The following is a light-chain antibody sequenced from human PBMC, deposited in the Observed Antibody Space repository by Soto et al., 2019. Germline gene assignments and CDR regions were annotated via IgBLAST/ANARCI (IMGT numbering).Light chain of an antibody. J-gene: IGLJ2*01. CDR3: QSYDSSLIGGI. V-gene: IGLV1-40*01. Sequence: QTVVTQPPSVSGAPGQRVTISCTGSSSNIGAHYDVHWYQQLPGTAPKLLIYGNTNRPSRVPDRFSGSKSGTSASLTITGLQAEDEADYYCQSYDSSLIGGIFGGGTKLTVL. CDR1: SSNIGAHYD. CDR2: GNT.